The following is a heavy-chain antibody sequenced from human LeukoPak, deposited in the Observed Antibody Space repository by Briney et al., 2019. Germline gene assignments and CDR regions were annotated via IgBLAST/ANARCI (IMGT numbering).Heavy chain of an antibody. J-gene: IGHJ5*02. CDR2: IRAYNGNT. CDR3: GRDLIMLGFFGSFDP. D-gene: IGHD3-10*02. CDR1: GYTFTSYV. V-gene: IGHV1-18*01. Sequence: ASVNVSCKASGYTFTSYVISWVRQAPGQGLEWMGWIRAYNGNTNYAHKLKGGVTMTTDTSTSTAYMELRSLRSGDTAVYYCGRDLIMLGFFGSFDPWGQGTLVTVSS.